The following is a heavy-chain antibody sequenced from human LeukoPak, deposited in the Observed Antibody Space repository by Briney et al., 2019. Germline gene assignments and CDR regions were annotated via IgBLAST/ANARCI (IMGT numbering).Heavy chain of an antibody. CDR2: ISCYNGDT. CDR1: GYTFSHHG. V-gene: IGHV1-18*01. D-gene: IGHD3-22*01. Sequence: GASVKVSCKASGYTFSHHGISWVRQAPGQGLEWMGWISCYNGDTIYAQNVQGRVTMITDASTRTAYIELRNLRSDDTAMYYCARDPSNSSGYHAHFDSWGQGTLVTVSS. J-gene: IGHJ4*02. CDR3: ARDPSNSSGYHAHFDS.